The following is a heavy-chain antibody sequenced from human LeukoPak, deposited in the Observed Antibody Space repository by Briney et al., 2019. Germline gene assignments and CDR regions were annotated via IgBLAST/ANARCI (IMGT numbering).Heavy chain of an antibody. V-gene: IGHV3-30*02. D-gene: IGHD6-13*01. J-gene: IGHJ4*02. CDR3: AKDSGSWSNYFDY. Sequence: GGSLRLSCAASGFTFSNYAMNWVRQAPGKGLEWVAFIRYDGSNEYYADSVKGRFTISRDNSKNTLYLQMNSLRPDDTAVYYCAKDSGSWSNYFDYWGQGTLVTVSS. CDR1: GFTFSNYA. CDR2: IRYDGSNE.